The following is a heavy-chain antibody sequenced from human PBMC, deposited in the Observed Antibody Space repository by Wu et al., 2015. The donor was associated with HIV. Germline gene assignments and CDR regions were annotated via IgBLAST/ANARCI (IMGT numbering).Heavy chain of an antibody. J-gene: IGHJ4*02. CDR1: GYTFTSYY. CDR3: ARATGRRVTMVRGVHFDY. D-gene: IGHD3-10*01. CDR2: INPSGGST. V-gene: IGHV1-46*01. Sequence: QVQLVQSGAEVKKPGASVKVSCKASGYTFTSYYMHWVRQAPGQGLEWMGIINPSGGSTSYAQKFQGRVTMTRDTSTSTVYMELSSLRSEDTAVYYCARATGRRVTMVRGVHFDYWGQGTLVTVSS.